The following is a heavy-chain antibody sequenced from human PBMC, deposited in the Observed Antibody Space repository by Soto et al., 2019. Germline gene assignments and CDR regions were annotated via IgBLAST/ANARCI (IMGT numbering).Heavy chain of an antibody. Sequence: EVQLVESGGGLVQPGGSLRLSCAAAGLTFSSYWMHWVRQAPGKGLVWVSRINGDGSNTFYADAVKGRFTISRDNAKNTVYLRMNSLRAEDTAVYYCARGIQYRYGMDVWGQGTTVTFSS. D-gene: IGHD4-4*01. CDR1: GLTFSSYW. CDR3: ARGIQYRYGMDV. J-gene: IGHJ6*02. CDR2: INGDGSNT. V-gene: IGHV3-74*01.